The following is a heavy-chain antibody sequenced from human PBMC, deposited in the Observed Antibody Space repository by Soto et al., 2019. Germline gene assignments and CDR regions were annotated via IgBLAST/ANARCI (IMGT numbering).Heavy chain of an antibody. CDR2: IYHSGST. J-gene: IGHJ4*02. D-gene: IGHD3-10*01. CDR3: ARSLWFGELSFDY. V-gene: IGHV4-4*02. CDR1: GGSISSSDW. Sequence: SETLSLTCAVSGGSISSSDWWSWVRQPPGKGLEWIGEIYHSGSTNYNPSLKSRATISVDKSKNQFSLKLSSVTAADTAVYYCARSLWFGELSFDYWGQGTLVTVSS.